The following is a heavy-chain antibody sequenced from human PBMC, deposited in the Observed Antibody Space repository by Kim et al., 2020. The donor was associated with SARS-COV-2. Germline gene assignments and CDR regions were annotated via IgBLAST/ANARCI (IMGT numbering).Heavy chain of an antibody. CDR2: IWFDGNDY. CDR1: GFTFSDCG. CDR3: ATQTGYSGYDGARGYYNSGKDG. D-gene: IGHD5-12*01. Sequence: GGSLRLSCAASGFTFSDCGVHWVRQAPGKGLEWVAVIWFDGNDYYYRDSVNGRFSISRDNSKNMLYLQMNSLRAEDAAVYFCATQTGYSGYDGARGYYNSGKDGWGQGTTVTV. V-gene: IGHV3-33*03. J-gene: IGHJ6*02.